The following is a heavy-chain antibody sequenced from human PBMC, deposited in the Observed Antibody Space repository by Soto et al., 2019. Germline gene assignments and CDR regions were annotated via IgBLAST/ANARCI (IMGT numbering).Heavy chain of an antibody. Sequence: PSETLSLTCAVSGGSITSGNTYSWSWIRQPPGKGLEWIGSISHTGSTSYNPSLKSRVSMSVDKSKNQFSLKLSSVTAADMAVYYCARAVTAYFGTWIDPWGQGTLVTVSS. J-gene: IGHJ5*02. CDR1: GGSITSGNTYS. D-gene: IGHD2-15*01. CDR2: ISHTGST. CDR3: ARAVTAYFGTWIDP. V-gene: IGHV4-30-2*01.